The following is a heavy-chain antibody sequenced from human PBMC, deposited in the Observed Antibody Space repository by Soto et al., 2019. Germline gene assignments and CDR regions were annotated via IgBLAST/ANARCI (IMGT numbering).Heavy chain of an antibody. V-gene: IGHV1-69*01. CDR3: AREVRYYDILTGRRGFDY. D-gene: IGHD3-9*01. CDR1: GGTFSSYA. J-gene: IGHJ4*02. CDR2: IIPIFGTA. Sequence: QVQLVQSGAEVKKPGSSVKVSCKASGGTFSSYAISWVRQAPGQGLEWMGGIIPIFGTANYAQKFQGRVTITADESTRTAYMELSSLRSEDTAVYYCAREVRYYDILTGRRGFDYWGQGTLVTVSS.